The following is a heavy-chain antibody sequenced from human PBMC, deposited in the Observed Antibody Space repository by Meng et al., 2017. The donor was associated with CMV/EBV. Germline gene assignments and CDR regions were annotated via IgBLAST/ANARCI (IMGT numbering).Heavy chain of an antibody. D-gene: IGHD3-10*01. V-gene: IGHV1-18*01. CDR2: ISASNGNT. CDR1: GYTFTSYG. J-gene: IGHJ2*01. CDR3: ARDPLFGGGGRFDL. Sequence: QVLLVQSGAGVKKPGAAVKASCKASGYTFTSYGISWVRQAPGQGLEWMGWISASNGNTNYAQKLQGRVTMTTDTSTSTAYMELRSLRSDDTAVYYCARDPLFGGGGRFDLWGRGTLVTVSS.